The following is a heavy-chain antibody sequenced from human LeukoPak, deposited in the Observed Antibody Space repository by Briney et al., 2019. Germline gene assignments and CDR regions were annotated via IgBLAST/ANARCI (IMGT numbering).Heavy chain of an antibody. CDR2: IIPIFGTA. CDR3: ARGVDSGWYVPFDP. J-gene: IGHJ5*02. D-gene: IGHD6-19*01. CDR1: GGTFSGYA. Sequence: ASVKVSCKASGGTFSGYAISWVRQAPGQGLEWMGGIIPIFGTANYAQKFQGRVTITADESTSTAYMELSSLRSEDTAVYYCARGVDSGWYVPFDPWGQGTLVTVSS. V-gene: IGHV1-69*13.